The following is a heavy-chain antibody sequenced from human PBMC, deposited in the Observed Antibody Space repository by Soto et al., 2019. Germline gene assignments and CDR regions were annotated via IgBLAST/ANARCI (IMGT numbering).Heavy chain of an antibody. CDR2: TFYRSKWYY. J-gene: IGHJ3*02. CDR1: GDSVSGNSPA. V-gene: IGHV6-1*01. D-gene: IGHD3-10*01. CDR3: ARDIILDLTAFARAFDI. Sequence: SQTLSLTCAISGDSVSGNSPAWNWIRQSPSRGLEWLGRTFYRSKWYYNYAVSVESRITISPDTSKNQFSLQLNSVTPEDTAVYYCARDIILDLTAFARAFDIWGQGTMVTVSS.